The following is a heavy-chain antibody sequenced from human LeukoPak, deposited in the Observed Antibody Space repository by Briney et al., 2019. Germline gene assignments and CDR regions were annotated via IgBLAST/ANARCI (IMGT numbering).Heavy chain of an antibody. J-gene: IGHJ4*02. CDR2: LYHGGST. D-gene: IGHD3-10*01. CDR3: ATRRFGELTY. CDR1: GVIVRSNY. V-gene: IGHV3-66*01. Sequence: GGSLRLSCVGSGVIVRSNYMTWVRQAPGKGLEWVSILYHGGSTYYADSVKGRFSISRDTSKDTLYLQMNSLRVEDTAVYYCATRRFGELTYWGQGTLVTVSS.